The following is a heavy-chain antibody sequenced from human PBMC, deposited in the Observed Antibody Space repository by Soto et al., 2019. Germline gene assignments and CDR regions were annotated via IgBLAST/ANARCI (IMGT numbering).Heavy chain of an antibody. CDR3: ARESAGSGKNNWFDP. D-gene: IGHD3-10*01. Sequence: SETLSLTCTVSGGSISSYYWSWIRQPPGKGLEWIGYIYYSGSTNYNPSLKSRVTISVDTSKNQFSLKLSSVTAADTAVYYCARESAGSGKNNWFDPWGQGMLVTVSS. CDR2: IYYSGST. V-gene: IGHV4-59*01. J-gene: IGHJ5*02. CDR1: GGSISSYY.